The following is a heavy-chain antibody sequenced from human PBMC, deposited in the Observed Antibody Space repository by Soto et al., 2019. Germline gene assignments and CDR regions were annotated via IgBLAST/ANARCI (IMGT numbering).Heavy chain of an antibody. V-gene: IGHV4-61*01. J-gene: IGHJ4*02. CDR1: GGSVSSGTYY. CDR3: ARAVWGELGPSFDY. Sequence: QVQLQESGPGLVKPSETLSLICTVSGGSVSSGTYYWNWIRQPPGKGLEWIGFVYYSGRTNYNPSLKSRVTISEDTSKNQLSLKLSSVTAADTVVYYCARAVWGELGPSFDYWGQGTLVTVSS. CDR2: VYYSGRT. D-gene: IGHD3-16*01.